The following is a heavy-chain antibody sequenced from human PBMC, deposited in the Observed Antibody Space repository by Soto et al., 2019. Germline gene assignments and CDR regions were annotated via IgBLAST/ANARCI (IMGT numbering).Heavy chain of an antibody. Sequence: QVQLVQSGAEVKKPGSSVKVSCKASGDTFSFYTINWVRQAPGLGLEWVGRINPILSMSNYAQKFQGRVTMTADKSTSTAYMELRSLRSEDTAMCYCATSYGSGYRAFDYWGQGALVTVSS. CDR1: GDTFSFYT. V-gene: IGHV1-69*02. CDR2: INPILSMS. CDR3: ATSYGSGYRAFDY. D-gene: IGHD3-10*01. J-gene: IGHJ4*02.